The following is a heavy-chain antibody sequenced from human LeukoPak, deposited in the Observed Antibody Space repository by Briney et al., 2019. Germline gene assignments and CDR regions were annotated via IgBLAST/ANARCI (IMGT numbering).Heavy chain of an antibody. V-gene: IGHV3-23*01. CDR3: AKVGRTIVVVPAASGY. Sequence: TGGSLRLSCAASGFTFSSYAMSWVRQAPGKGLEWVSAISGSGGSTYYADSVKGRFTISRDNSKNTLYLQMNSLRAEDTAVYYCAKVGRTIVVVPAASGYWGQGTLVTVSS. CDR2: ISGSGGST. J-gene: IGHJ4*02. D-gene: IGHD2-2*01. CDR1: GFTFSSYA.